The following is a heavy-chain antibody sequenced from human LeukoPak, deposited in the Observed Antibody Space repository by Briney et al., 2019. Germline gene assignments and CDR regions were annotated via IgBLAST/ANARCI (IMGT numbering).Heavy chain of an antibody. Sequence: PGGSLRLSCAASGFTFSSYAMHWVRQAPGKGLEWVAVISYDGSNKYYADSVKGRFTISRDNSKNTLYLQMNSLRAEDTAVYYCASLMITFGGAAPRMDAFDIWGQGTMVTVSS. J-gene: IGHJ3*02. D-gene: IGHD3-16*01. V-gene: IGHV3-30-3*01. CDR3: ASLMITFGGAAPRMDAFDI. CDR1: GFTFSSYA. CDR2: ISYDGSNK.